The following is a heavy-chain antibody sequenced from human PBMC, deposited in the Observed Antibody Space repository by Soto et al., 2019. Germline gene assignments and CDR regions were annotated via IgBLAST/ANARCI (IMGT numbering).Heavy chain of an antibody. Sequence: EVQLVESGGGLVQPGGYLRLSCAASGFTVSNNYMIWFRLPPGKGLEWVSLIYSGGTTYYADSVKGRFTISRDNSKNTLYLQMNSLRVEDTAVYYCARNGWGMATVGMWGPGTLVTVSS. V-gene: IGHV3-53*01. CDR3: ARNGWGMATVGM. CDR2: IYSGGTT. J-gene: IGHJ4*02. CDR1: GFTVSNNY. D-gene: IGHD4-4*01.